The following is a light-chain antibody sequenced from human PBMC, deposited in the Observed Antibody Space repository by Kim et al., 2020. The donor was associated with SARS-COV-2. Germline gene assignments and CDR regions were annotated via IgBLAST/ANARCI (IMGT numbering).Light chain of an antibody. V-gene: IGKV4-1*01. CDR2: WAS. Sequence: DIVMTQYPDSLAVSLGERATINCKSSQSVLYSSNNKNYIAWYQHKPGQPPKLLIHWASTREPGVPDRFSGSGSRTDFTLTISSLQAEDVAVYYCQQYYSTVPTFGQGTKVDIK. J-gene: IGKJ1*01. CDR3: QQYYSTVPT. CDR1: QSVLYSSNNKNY.